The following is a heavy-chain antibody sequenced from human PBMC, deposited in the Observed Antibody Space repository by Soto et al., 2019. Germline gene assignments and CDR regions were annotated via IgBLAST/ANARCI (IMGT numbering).Heavy chain of an antibody. V-gene: IGHV1-46*01. J-gene: IGHJ3*01. CDR1: GYTFTSYS. CDR3: ARADTSSRQFDAFDV. CDR2: INPNGGSR. D-gene: IGHD6-13*01. Sequence: ASVKVSCKASGYTFTSYSMHWVRQAPGQGLVWMGIINPNGGSRSYAQKFQGRVTMTRDTSTSTVYMELSSLSSEDTAVYYCARADTSSRQFDAFDVWGQGTMVTVSS.